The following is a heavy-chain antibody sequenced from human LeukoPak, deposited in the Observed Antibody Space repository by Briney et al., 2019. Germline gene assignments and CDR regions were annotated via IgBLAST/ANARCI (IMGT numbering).Heavy chain of an antibody. CDR2: ISSSGSTL. V-gene: IGHV3-48*03. Sequence: GGSLRLSCAASGFDFDDYGMSWVRQAPGKGLEWVSYISSSGSTLYYADSVKGRFTISRDNAKNSLYLQMNSLRAEDTAVYYCAELGITMIGGVWGKGTTVTISS. CDR1: GFDFDDYG. D-gene: IGHD3-10*02. J-gene: IGHJ6*04. CDR3: AELGITMIGGV.